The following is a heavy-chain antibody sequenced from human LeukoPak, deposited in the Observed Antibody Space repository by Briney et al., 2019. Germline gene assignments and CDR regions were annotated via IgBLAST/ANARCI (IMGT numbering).Heavy chain of an antibody. CDR3: ARHQYSSSSGIDY. D-gene: IGHD6-6*01. Sequence: GESLKISCKGSGFTSTNYWIAWVRQMPGKGLEWMGIIYPGDSDTRYSPSFQGQVTISADKSISTAYLQWSSLKASDTAMYYCARHQYSSSSGIDYWGQGTLVTVSS. CDR1: GFTSTNYW. CDR2: IYPGDSDT. V-gene: IGHV5-51*01. J-gene: IGHJ4*02.